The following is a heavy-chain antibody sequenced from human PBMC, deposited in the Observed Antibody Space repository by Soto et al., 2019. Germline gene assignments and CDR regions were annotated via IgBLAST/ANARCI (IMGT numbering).Heavy chain of an antibody. J-gene: IGHJ4*02. CDR1: GFTFSDYT. D-gene: IGHD6-19*01. Sequence: VQLVESGGGLVKPGGSLRLSCAASGFTFSDYTMHWVRQAPGKGLAWGSSTSSSGRDKYYADSVKGLFTISRDNAKNSLYLQMNSLRADDMAVYYCASSLIAVAGTGRRAAYYFDSWGQGTLVTVSS. CDR2: TSSSGRDK. V-gene: IGHV3-21*01. CDR3: ASSLIAVAGTGRRAAYYFDS.